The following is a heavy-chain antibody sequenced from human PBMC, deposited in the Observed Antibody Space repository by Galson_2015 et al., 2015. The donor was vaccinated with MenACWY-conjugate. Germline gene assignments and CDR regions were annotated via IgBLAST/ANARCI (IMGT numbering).Heavy chain of an antibody. D-gene: IGHD6-13*01. V-gene: IGHV1-3*01. CDR3: ARHRKSSNWYGDAFDI. CDR1: GYTFTTYA. Sequence: SVKVSCKASGYTFTTYAMHWVRQAPGEGLEWMGWINAGNGDTKYSQKFQDRVTITRDTSANTAYLELSSLRSEDTAVYYCARHRKSSNWYGDAFDIWGQGTTVTVSS. J-gene: IGHJ3*02. CDR2: INAGNGDT.